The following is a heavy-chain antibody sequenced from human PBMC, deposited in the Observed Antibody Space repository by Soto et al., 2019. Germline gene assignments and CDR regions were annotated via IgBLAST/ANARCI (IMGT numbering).Heavy chain of an antibody. Sequence: EVQLVESGGVSVQPGGSLRLSCTASGFTLSNYWMHWVRQAPGKGLVWVSRINTDGSTTTYADSMKGRFTISRDNAKNTLYLQMNSLRDEDTAVYYCVRIRRGDGYTFGYWGQGTLVTVS. D-gene: IGHD5-12*01. V-gene: IGHV3-74*01. J-gene: IGHJ4*02. CDR2: INTDGSTT. CDR3: VRIRRGDGYTFGY. CDR1: GFTLSNYW.